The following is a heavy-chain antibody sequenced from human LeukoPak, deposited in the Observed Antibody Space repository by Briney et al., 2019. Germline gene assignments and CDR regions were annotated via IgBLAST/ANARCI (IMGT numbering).Heavy chain of an antibody. D-gene: IGHD3-22*01. Sequence: PGGSLRFSCAASGLTFSSYAMSWVRQAPGKGLEWVSAISGSGGSTYYADSVKGRFTISRDNSKNTLYLQMNSLRAEDTAVYYCANCYYDSSGCSFDYWGQGTLVTVSS. CDR3: ANCYYDSSGCSFDY. CDR1: GLTFSSYA. V-gene: IGHV3-23*01. J-gene: IGHJ4*02. CDR2: ISGSGGST.